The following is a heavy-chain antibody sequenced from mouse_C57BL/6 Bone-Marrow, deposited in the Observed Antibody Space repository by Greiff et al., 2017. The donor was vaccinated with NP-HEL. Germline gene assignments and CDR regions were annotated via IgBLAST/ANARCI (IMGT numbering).Heavy chain of an antibody. Sequence: VQLQQSGAELVRPGASVKLSCTASGFNIKDDYMHWVKQRPEQGLEWIGWIDPENGDTEYASKFQGKATITADTSSNTAYLQLSSLTSEDTAVYYCTKVPYYYGSSYCYFDYWGKGTTLTVSS. J-gene: IGHJ2*01. CDR3: TKVPYYYGSSYCYFDY. V-gene: IGHV14-4*01. CDR2: IDPENGDT. CDR1: GFNIKDDY. D-gene: IGHD1-1*01.